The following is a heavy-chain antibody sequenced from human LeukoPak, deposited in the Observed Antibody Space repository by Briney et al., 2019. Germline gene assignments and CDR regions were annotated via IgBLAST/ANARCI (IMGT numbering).Heavy chain of an antibody. CDR3: AKQGPQYCGGDCDFDY. CDR2: ISGSGGST. D-gene: IGHD2-21*02. CDR1: GFTFSSYA. V-gene: IGHV3-23*01. J-gene: IGHJ4*02. Sequence: EAGGSLRLSCAASGFTFSSYARSWVRQAPGKGLEWVSAISGSGGSTYYADSVKGRFTISRDNSKNTLYLQMNSLRAEDTAVYYCAKQGPQYCGGDCDFDYWGQGTLVTVSS.